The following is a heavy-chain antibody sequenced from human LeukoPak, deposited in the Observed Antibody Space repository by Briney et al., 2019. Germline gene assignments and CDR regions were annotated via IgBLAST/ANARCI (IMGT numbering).Heavy chain of an antibody. CDR3: AGGSGDDDLRFLEWLPNLAFDY. CDR2: INHSGST. D-gene: IGHD3-3*01. CDR1: GGSFSGYY. V-gene: IGHV4-34*01. J-gene: IGHJ4*02. Sequence: SETLSLTCAVYGGSFSGYYWSWIRQPPGKGLEWIGEINHSGSTNYNPSLKSQVTISVDTSKNQFSLKLSSVTAADTAVYYCAGGSGDDDLRFLEWLPNLAFDYWGQGTLVTVSS.